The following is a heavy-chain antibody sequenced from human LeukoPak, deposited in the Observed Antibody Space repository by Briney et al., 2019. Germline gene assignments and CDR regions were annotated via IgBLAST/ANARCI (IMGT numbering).Heavy chain of an antibody. CDR3: AKSPSSWKFDD. Sequence: GGSLRLSCAASGFTFSSYAMTWVRQAPGKGLEWVSSISGSGGSTYYADSVKGRFTISRDNSKNTLYLQMNSLRAEDTAVYYCAKSPSSWKFDDWGQGTLVTVSS. CDR1: GFTFSSYA. CDR2: ISGSGGST. J-gene: IGHJ4*02. D-gene: IGHD6-13*01. V-gene: IGHV3-23*01.